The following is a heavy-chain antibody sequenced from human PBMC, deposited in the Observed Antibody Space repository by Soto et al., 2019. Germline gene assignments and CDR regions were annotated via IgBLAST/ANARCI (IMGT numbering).Heavy chain of an antibody. CDR2: ISAYNGNT. J-gene: IGHJ6*03. CDR3: ARNDDYVWGSYRSVGLDYYYYYMDV. D-gene: IGHD3-16*02. CDR1: GYTFTSYG. V-gene: IGHV1-18*01. Sequence: ASVKVSCKASGYTFTSYGISWVRQAPGQGLEWMGWISAYNGNTNYAQKLQGRVTMTTDTSTSTAYMELRSLRSDDTAVYYCARNDDYVWGSYRSVGLDYYYYYMDVWGKGTTVTVSS.